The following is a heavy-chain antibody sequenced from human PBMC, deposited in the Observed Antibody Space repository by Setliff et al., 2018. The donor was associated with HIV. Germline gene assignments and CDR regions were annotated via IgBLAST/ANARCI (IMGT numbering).Heavy chain of an antibody. Sequence: SETLSLTCTVSGGSISSYYWSWIRQPPGKGLEWIGYINTSGTTNYNPSLKSRVTISVDTSKNQFSLKLSSVTAADTAVYFCARQTYYYDNSGHNWFDPWGQGTLSPSPQ. J-gene: IGHJ5*02. CDR1: GGSISSYY. V-gene: IGHV4-4*09. CDR2: INTSGTT. CDR3: ARQTYYYDNSGHNWFDP. D-gene: IGHD3-22*01.